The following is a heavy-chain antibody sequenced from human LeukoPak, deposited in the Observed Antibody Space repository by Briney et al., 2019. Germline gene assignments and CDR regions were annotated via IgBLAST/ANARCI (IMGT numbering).Heavy chain of an antibody. CDR1: GGSFSGYY. Sequence: LSLTCAVYGGSFSGYYWSWIRQAPGKGLEWVSYISSRGSTIYYADSVKGRFTISRDNAKNSLYLQMNSLRAEDTAVYYCARHDTAMATDYGMDVWGQGTTVTVSS. D-gene: IGHD5-18*01. CDR2: ISSRGSTI. CDR3: ARHDTAMATDYGMDV. V-gene: IGHV3-11*01. J-gene: IGHJ6*02.